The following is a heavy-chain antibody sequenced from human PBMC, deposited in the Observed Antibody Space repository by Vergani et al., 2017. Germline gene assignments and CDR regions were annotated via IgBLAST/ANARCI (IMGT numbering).Heavy chain of an antibody. Sequence: QLTLQESGPTLVKPPQTLTLTCTFSGFSLSTSGVGVGWIRQPPGKALEWLALIYWDDDKRYSPSLKSRLTITKDTSKNQVVLTMTNMDPVDTATYYCAHRRWSGKTLDYWGQGTLVTVSS. CDR1: GFSLSTSGVG. J-gene: IGHJ4*02. D-gene: IGHD3-3*01. V-gene: IGHV2-5*02. CDR3: AHRRWSGKTLDY. CDR2: IYWDDDK.